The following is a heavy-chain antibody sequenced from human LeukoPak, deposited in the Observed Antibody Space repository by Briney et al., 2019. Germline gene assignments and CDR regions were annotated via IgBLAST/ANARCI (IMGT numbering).Heavy chain of an antibody. CDR1: GYTFTSYY. CDR2: INPSGGST. Sequence: ASVKVSCKASGYTFTSYYMHWVRQAPGQGLEWMGIINPSGGSTSYAQKFQGGVTMTRDTSTSTVYMELSSLRSEDTAVYYCARNSNAKRYFDYWGQGTLVTVSS. V-gene: IGHV1-46*01. D-gene: IGHD2/OR15-2a*01. J-gene: IGHJ4*02. CDR3: ARNSNAKRYFDY.